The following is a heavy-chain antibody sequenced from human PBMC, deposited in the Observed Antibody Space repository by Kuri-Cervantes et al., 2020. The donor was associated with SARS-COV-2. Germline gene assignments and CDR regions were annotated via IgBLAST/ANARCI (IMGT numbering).Heavy chain of an antibody. CDR2: IIPIFGTA. D-gene: IGHD3-3*02. J-gene: IGHJ5*02. V-gene: IGHV1-69*06. Sequence: SVKVSCKASGGTFSSYAISWVRQAPGQGLEWMGGIIPIFGTANYAQKFQGRVTMTEDTSTDTAYMELSSLRSEDTAVYYCATGPPFLEWHNWFDPWGQGTLVTVSS. CDR1: GGTFSSYA. CDR3: ATGPPFLEWHNWFDP.